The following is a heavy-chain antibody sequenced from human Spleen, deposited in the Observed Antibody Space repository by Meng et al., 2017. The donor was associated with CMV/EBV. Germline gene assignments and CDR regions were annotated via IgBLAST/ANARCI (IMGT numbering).Heavy chain of an antibody. CDR3: AKDPDYRGYELWD. Sequence: LSLTCAASGFTFSSYAMHWVRQAPGKGLEWVAVISYDGSNKYYADSVKGRFTISRDNAKNSLYLQMNSLRAEDTAVYYCAKDPDYRGYELWDWGQGTLVTVSS. D-gene: IGHD4-23*01. CDR2: ISYDGSNK. J-gene: IGHJ4*02. V-gene: IGHV3-30*04. CDR1: GFTFSSYA.